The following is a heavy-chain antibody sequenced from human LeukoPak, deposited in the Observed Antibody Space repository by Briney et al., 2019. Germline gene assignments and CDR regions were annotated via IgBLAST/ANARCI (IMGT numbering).Heavy chain of an antibody. CDR1: GYTFTSYG. CDR2: ISAYNGNT. V-gene: IGHV1-18*01. Sequence: ASVKVSCKASGYTFTSYGISWVRQAPGQGLEWMGWISAYNGNTNYAQKLQGRVTMTTDTSTSTAYMELRSLRSDDTAVYYCARGGFVRELNYYYYYYMDVWGKGTTVTVSS. J-gene: IGHJ6*03. CDR3: ARGGFVRELNYYYYYYMDV. D-gene: IGHD1-26*01.